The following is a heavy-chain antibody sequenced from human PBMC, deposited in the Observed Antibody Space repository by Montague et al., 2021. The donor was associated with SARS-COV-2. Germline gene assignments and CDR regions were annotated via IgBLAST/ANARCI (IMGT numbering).Heavy chain of an antibody. V-gene: IGHV2-5*08. J-gene: IGHJ4*02. CDR2: IYWDDDK. CDR1: GGSISSYYW. Sequence: TLSLTCTVSGGSISSYYWSWIRQPPGKALEWLALIYWDDDKRYSPSLKSRLTTTKDTSKNQVVLTMTNMDPVDTATYYCAHRKVLAAAWDYWGQGTLVTVSS. CDR3: AHRKVLAAAWDY. D-gene: IGHD6-13*01.